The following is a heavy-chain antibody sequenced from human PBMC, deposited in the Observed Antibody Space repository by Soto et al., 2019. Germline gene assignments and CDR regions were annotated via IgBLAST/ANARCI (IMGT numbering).Heavy chain of an antibody. CDR3: ARGESGSDILTPYYYYGMDV. D-gene: IGHD3-9*01. Sequence: GASVKVSCKASGYTFTSYGISWVRQAPGQGLEWMGWISAYNGNTNYAQKLQGRVTMTTDTSTSTAYMELRSLRSDDTAVYYCARGESGSDILTPYYYYGMDVWGQGTTVTVYS. J-gene: IGHJ6*02. V-gene: IGHV1-18*04. CDR2: ISAYNGNT. CDR1: GYTFTSYG.